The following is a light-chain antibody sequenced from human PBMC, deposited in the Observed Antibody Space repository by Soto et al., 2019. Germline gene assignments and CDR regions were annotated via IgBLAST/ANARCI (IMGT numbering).Light chain of an antibody. CDR3: MQTLQTRA. J-gene: IGKJ1*01. Sequence: DIVMTQSPLSLPVTPGEPASISCRYSQSLLYSNGYNYLDWYLQKPGQSPQLLIYLGSSRASGVPDRFSGSGSGIDFTLKISRVEAEDVGIYYCMQTLQTRAFGQGTKVEIK. V-gene: IGKV2-28*01. CDR2: LGS. CDR1: QSLLYSNGYNY.